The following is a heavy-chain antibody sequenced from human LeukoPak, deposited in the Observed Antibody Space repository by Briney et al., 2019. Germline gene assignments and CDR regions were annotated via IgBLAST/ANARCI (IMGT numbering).Heavy chain of an antibody. CDR2: FDHTGTT. Sequence: SETLSLTCTVSGGSISSSDYYWGWIRQPPGKGLEWIGSFDHTGTTYYNPSLKSRVTISVDTSKNQFSLKLSSVTAADTAVYYCARVTWELRYYYYMDVWGKGTTVTVSS. CDR1: GGSISSSDYY. CDR3: ARVTWELRYYYYMDV. V-gene: IGHV4-39*07. D-gene: IGHD1-26*01. J-gene: IGHJ6*03.